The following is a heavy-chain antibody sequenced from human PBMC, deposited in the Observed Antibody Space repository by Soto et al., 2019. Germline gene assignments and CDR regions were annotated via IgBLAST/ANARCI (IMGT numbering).Heavy chain of an antibody. V-gene: IGHV4-30-4*02. CDR3: ARSAGYDVFNI. J-gene: IGHJ3*02. CDR2: IYYSGST. D-gene: IGHD6-25*01. CDR1: GGSISSGDDF. Sequence: SETLSLTCTVSGGSISSGDDFWTWIRQPPGKGLEWIGYIYYSGSTYYNPSLKSRLTMSVDTSKNQFSLKLSSVTGADTAMYYCARSAGYDVFNIWGQGTMVTVSS.